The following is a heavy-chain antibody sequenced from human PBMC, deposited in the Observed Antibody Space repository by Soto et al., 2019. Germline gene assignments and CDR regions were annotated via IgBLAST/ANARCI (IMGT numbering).Heavy chain of an antibody. CDR2: IWYDGRNI. J-gene: IGHJ3*01. Sequence: QVQLVESGGGVVLPGRSLRLSCSASGFNVNSYGVHWVRQAPGKGLEWVAVIWYDGRNIFYADSVKGRFTVSRDNSKHTVYFQMNNLRVEDTALYYCARDSGHISTYVSDALDVWGQGTMVTVSS. CDR3: ARDSGHISTYVSDALDV. D-gene: IGHD3-10*02. V-gene: IGHV3-33*01. CDR1: GFNVNSYG.